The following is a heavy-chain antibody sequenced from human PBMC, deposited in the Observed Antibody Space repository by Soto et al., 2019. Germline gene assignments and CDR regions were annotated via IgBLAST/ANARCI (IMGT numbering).Heavy chain of an antibody. CDR2: IWHNGGNK. CDR3: ARQAVITLYWYFDL. D-gene: IGHD2-21*01. J-gene: IGHJ2*01. V-gene: IGHV3-33*01. CDR1: GFTFSNDA. Sequence: PGGSLRLSCAASGFTFSNDAMHWVRQAPGKGLEWVATIWHNGGNKKYADSVKGRFTISRDNSKSTLSLQMNSLRAEDTAVYYCARQAVITLYWYFDLWGRGTLVTVSS.